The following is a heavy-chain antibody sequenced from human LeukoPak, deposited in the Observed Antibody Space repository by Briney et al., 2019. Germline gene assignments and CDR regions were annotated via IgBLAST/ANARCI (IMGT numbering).Heavy chain of an antibody. J-gene: IGHJ4*02. CDR1: GGTFSSYA. Sequence: SVKVSCKASGGTFSSYAISWVRQAPGQGLEWMGGIIPIFGTANYAQKFQGRVTITADESTSTVYMEVTSLRSEDTAVYYCAREPANSRAAHFDYWGQGTLVTVSS. CDR2: IIPIFGTA. D-gene: IGHD2/OR15-2a*01. V-gene: IGHV1-69*13. CDR3: AREPANSRAAHFDY.